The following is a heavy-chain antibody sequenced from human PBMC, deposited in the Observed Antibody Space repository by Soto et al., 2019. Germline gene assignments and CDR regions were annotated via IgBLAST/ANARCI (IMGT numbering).Heavy chain of an antibody. V-gene: IGHV3-33*01. CDR1: GFTFSSYG. Sequence: QVQLVESGGGVVQPGRSLRLSCAASGFTFSSYGMHWVRQAPGKGLEWVAVIWYDGSNKYYADSVKARFTISRDNSKNTLYLQMNSLRAEDTAVYYCARWGVAGTGGYGMDVWGQGTTVTVSS. CDR2: IWYDGSNK. J-gene: IGHJ6*02. CDR3: ARWGVAGTGGYGMDV. D-gene: IGHD6-19*01.